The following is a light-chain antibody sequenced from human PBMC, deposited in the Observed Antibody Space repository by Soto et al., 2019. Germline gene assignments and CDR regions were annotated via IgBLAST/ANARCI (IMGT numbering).Light chain of an antibody. CDR2: GAS. CDR3: QQYNNWPAWT. Sequence: EIVMTQSPATLSVSPGERATLSCRASPSVSSNLAWYQQKPGQAPRLLIYGASTRATGIPARFSGSGSGTEFTRTISSLQSEDFAVYYCQQYNNWPAWTFGQGTKVEIK. J-gene: IGKJ1*01. CDR1: PSVSSN. V-gene: IGKV3-15*01.